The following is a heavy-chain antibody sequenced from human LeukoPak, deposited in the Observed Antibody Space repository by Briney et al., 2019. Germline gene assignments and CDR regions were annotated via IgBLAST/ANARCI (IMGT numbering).Heavy chain of an antibody. J-gene: IGHJ3*02. CDR1: GYSISSGYY. Sequence: SETLSLTCAVSGYSISSGYYWGWIRQPPGKGLEWIGSIYHSGSTYYNPSLKSRVTILVDTSKNQFSLKLSSVTAADTAVYYCARMDSSSSNRAFDIWGQGTMVTVSS. D-gene: IGHD6-6*01. V-gene: IGHV4-38-2*01. CDR3: ARMDSSSSNRAFDI. CDR2: IYHSGST.